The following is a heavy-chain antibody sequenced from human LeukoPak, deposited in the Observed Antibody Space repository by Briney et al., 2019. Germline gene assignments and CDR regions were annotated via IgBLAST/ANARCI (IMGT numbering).Heavy chain of an antibody. J-gene: IGHJ4*02. V-gene: IGHV3-7*01. D-gene: IGHD2-2*01. CDR1: GLTFSSHW. CDR2: INQDGSEQ. CDR3: ARVGYCSTTSCYWWAFDY. Sequence: GGSLRLSCAASGLTFSSHWMSWVRQAPGKGLEWVANINQDGSEQYYVDSVKGRFTISRDNAKNSLFLRMNSLRAEDTAVYYCARVGYCSTTSCYWWAFDYWGQGTLVTVSS.